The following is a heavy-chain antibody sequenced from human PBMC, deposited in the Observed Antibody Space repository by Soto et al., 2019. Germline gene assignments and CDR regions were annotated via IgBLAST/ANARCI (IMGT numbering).Heavy chain of an antibody. CDR3: ARVCPYGSGSYYYGMDV. CDR1: GGSISSGGYY. Sequence: QVQLQESGPGLVKPSQTLSLTCTVSGGSISSGGYYWSWIRQHPGKGLEWIGYIYYSGSTYYDPSLKSRVTISVDTSKNQFSLKLSSVTAADTAMYYCARVCPYGSGSYYYGMDVWGQGTTVTVSS. CDR2: IYYSGST. V-gene: IGHV4-31*03. J-gene: IGHJ6*02. D-gene: IGHD3-10*01.